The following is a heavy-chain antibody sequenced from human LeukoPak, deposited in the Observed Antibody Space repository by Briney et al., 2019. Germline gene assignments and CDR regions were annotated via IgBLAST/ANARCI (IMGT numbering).Heavy chain of an antibody. CDR1: GFTFSSYS. D-gene: IGHD2-21*02. CDR2: ISSSSSYI. J-gene: IGHJ4*02. Sequence: PGGSLRLSCAASGFTFSSYSMNWVRQAPGEGLEWVSSISSSSSYIYYADSVKGRFTISRDNAKNSLYLQMNSLRAEDTAVYYCARRDWGYFDYWGQGTLVTVSS. V-gene: IGHV3-21*01. CDR3: ARRDWGYFDY.